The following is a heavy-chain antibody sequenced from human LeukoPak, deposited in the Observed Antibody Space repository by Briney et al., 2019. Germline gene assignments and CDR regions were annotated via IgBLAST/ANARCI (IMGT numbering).Heavy chain of an antibody. CDR1: GFTFSSYE. D-gene: IGHD3/OR15-3a*01. Sequence: PGGSLRLSCAASGFTFSSYEMNWVRQAPGKGLEWVSYISTSGSTIYYADSVKGRSTISRDNANNSLYLQMNILRAENTAVYYCAELGVSLVWGVWGKGATVT. J-gene: IGHJ6*03. CDR3: AELGVSLVWGV. V-gene: IGHV3-48*03. CDR2: ISTSGSTI.